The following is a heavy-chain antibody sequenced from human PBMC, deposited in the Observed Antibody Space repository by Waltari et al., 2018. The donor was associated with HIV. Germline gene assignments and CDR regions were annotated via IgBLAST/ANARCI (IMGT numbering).Heavy chain of an antibody. V-gene: IGHV4-39*07. CDR2: IYYTGDT. CDR1: GGSVNTNSYY. Sequence: QMQLQESGPGLVNPSETLSLNCTVSGGSVNTNSYYWGWVRQPPGKGLEWIGSIYYTGDTYYNPYLKSRLSISIDTSENQVSRRLHSLTSADTAVYYCARDLWRFVVLSATHDAVDLWGQGTMVTVSS. J-gene: IGHJ3*01. D-gene: IGHD2-21*01. CDR3: ARDLWRFVVLSATHDAVDL.